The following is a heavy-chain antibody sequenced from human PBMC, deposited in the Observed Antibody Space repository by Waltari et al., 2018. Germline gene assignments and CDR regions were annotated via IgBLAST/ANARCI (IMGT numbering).Heavy chain of an antibody. CDR1: GYTFTSYA. D-gene: IGHD6-19*01. Sequence: QVQLVQSGAEVKKPGASVKVSCKASGYTFTSYAMHWVRQAPGQRLEWMGWINAGNGNTKYSQKCQGRVTITRDTSASTAYMELSSLRSEDTAVYYCARARGIAVATYYFDYWGQGTLVTVSS. CDR2: INAGNGNT. J-gene: IGHJ4*02. CDR3: ARARGIAVATYYFDY. V-gene: IGHV1-3*01.